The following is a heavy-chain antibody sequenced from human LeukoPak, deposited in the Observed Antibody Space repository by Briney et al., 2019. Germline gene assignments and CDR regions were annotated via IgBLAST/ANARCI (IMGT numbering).Heavy chain of an antibody. CDR2: ISAYNGNT. J-gene: IGHJ4*02. Sequence: GASVKVSCKASGYTFTSYGISWVRQAPGQGLEWMEWISAYNGNTNYAQKLQGRVTMTTDTSTSTAYVELRSLRSDDTAVYYCARDVLYSSSWYARYSSGWYSFDYWGQGTLVTVSS. CDR3: ARDVLYSSSWYARYSSGWYSFDY. CDR1: GYTFTSYG. V-gene: IGHV1-18*01. D-gene: IGHD6-19*01.